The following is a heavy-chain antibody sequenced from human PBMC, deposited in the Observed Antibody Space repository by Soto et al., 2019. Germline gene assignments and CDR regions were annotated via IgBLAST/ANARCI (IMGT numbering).Heavy chain of an antibody. V-gene: IGHV3-21*01. CDR2: MSSSSSYI. CDR1: GFTFSSNS. CDR3: ARDQRHFIAAHYFDY. Sequence: EVQLVESGGGLVKPGGSLRLSCAASGFTFSSNSMHWVRQAPGKGQEWVSSMSSSSSYIYYADSVKGRFTISRDNDKNSLYLQMNSLRAEDTAVYYCARDQRHFIAAHYFDYWGEGTLVTASS. J-gene: IGHJ4*02. D-gene: IGHD6-13*01.